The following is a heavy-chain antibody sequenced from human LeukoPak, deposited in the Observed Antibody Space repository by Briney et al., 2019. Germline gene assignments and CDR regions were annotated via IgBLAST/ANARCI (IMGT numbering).Heavy chain of an antibody. CDR1: GGTFGTYS. D-gene: IGHD1-14*01. CDR3: ALAPGISSSFDP. CDR2: IIPILGIT. J-gene: IGHJ5*02. V-gene: IGHV1-69*02. Sequence: SVKVSCKASGGTFGTYSISWVRQAPGQGLEWMGRIIPILGITNYAQKFQGRVTITADKSTSTAYMELSSLTSEDTAIYYCALAPGISSSFDPWGQGTLVTVSS.